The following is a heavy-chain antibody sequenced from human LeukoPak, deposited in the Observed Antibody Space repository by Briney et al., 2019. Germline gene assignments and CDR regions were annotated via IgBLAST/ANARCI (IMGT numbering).Heavy chain of an antibody. D-gene: IGHD6-19*01. CDR1: GFTFSSYW. J-gene: IGHJ4*02. CDR2: ISDNGDST. CDR3: AKDLSGAVAGSFDY. V-gene: IGHV3-23*01. Sequence: GGSLRLSCAASGFTFSSYWMNWARQAPGKGLEWVSIISDNGDSTYYADSVNGRFIISRDNSKNTLYLQMNSLRAEDTAVYYCAKDLSGAVAGSFDYWGQGTLVTVSS.